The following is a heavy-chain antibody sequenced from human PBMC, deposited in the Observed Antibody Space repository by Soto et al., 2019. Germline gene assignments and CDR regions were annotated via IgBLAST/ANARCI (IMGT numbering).Heavy chain of an antibody. J-gene: IGHJ4*02. D-gene: IGHD5-12*01. CDR1: GFTFSNFG. CDR2: ISKDGNTK. V-gene: IGHV3-30*03. Sequence: QVQLVESGGGVVQPGRSLRLSCAASGFTFSNFGMHWVRQAPVKGLEWVAVISKDGNTKYYGDSVKGRFTISRDNSKNTLYLQMDSLRVEDTAVYYCTSQVATGDWGQGTLVTVSS. CDR3: TSQVATGD.